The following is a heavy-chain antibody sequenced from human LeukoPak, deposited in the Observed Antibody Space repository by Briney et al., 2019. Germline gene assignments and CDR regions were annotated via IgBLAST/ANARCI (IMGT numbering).Heavy chain of an antibody. CDR1: GGSISSGSYY. CDR3: ARGYRDQYYYYMDV. CDR2: IYTSGST. D-gene: IGHD2-2*02. J-gene: IGHJ6*03. Sequence: PSETLSLTCTVSGGSISSGSYYWSWIRQPAGKGLEWIGRIYTSGSTNYNPSLKSRVTISVDTSKNQFSLKLSSVTAADTAVYYCARGYRDQYYYYMDVWGKGTTVTVSS. V-gene: IGHV4-61*02.